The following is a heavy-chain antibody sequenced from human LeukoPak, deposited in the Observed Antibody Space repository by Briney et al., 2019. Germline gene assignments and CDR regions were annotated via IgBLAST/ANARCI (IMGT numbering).Heavy chain of an antibody. CDR2: IKPDGSAQ. CDR3: ARADNSSWHN. Sequence: GGSLRLSCATSGFTFSSNWMSGVRHVLGRGRDWVANIKPDGSAQYYAASVKGRFTVSRDNAKNSLYLQMNSLRVEDTAVYYCARADNSSWHNWGQGTLVTVSA. D-gene: IGHD6-13*01. J-gene: IGHJ4*02. CDR1: GFTFSSNW. V-gene: IGHV3-7*01.